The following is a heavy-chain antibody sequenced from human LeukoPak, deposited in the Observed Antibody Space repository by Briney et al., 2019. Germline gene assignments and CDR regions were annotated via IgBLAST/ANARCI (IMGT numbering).Heavy chain of an antibody. CDR3: ARVRQLAVAGNFYWYFDL. J-gene: IGHJ2*01. Sequence: PGGSLRLSCAASGFTFSSYWMSWVRQAPGKGLEWVANIKQDGSEKYYVDSVKGRFTISRDNAKNSLYLQMNSLRAEDTAVYYCARVRQLAVAGNFYWYFDLWGRGTLVTVSS. V-gene: IGHV3-7*01. CDR1: GFTFSSYW. CDR2: IKQDGSEK. D-gene: IGHD6-19*01.